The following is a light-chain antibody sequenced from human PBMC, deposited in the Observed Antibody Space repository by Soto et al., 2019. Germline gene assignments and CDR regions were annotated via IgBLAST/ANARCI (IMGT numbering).Light chain of an antibody. V-gene: IGKV3-11*01. CDR3: QQRSNWPIT. CDR2: DAS. CDR1: QSISNS. J-gene: IGKJ5*01. Sequence: EIVLTQSPATLSLSPGERATLSCRASQSISNSLAWYHQKPGQPPRLLIYDASTRATGIPARFSGSGSGTDFTLTISSLEPEDFAVYYCQQRSNWPITFGQGTRLEIK.